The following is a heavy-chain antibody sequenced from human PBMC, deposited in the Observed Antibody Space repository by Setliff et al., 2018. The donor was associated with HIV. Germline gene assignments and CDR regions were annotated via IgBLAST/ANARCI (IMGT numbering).Heavy chain of an antibody. Sequence: PSETLSLTCAVSGFSISSGFFWGWVRQPPGKGLEWIGSIYQSGTTYYNPAFKSRVTISVDTSKNQFSLRLTSVTAADTAVYFCARVETTVTSRLDYWGQGTLVTVSS. CDR2: IYQSGTT. V-gene: IGHV4-38-2*01. CDR3: ARVETTVTSRLDY. J-gene: IGHJ4*02. D-gene: IGHD4-17*01. CDR1: GFSISSGFF.